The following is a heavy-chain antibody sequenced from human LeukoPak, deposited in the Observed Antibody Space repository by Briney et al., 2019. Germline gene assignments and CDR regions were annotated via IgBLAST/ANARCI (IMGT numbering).Heavy chain of an antibody. V-gene: IGHV1-2*02. J-gene: IGHJ5*02. CDR2: INPNTGGT. CDR1: GYTFTGYY. D-gene: IGHD2-2*01. Sequence: WASVKVSCKASGYTFTGYYMHWVRQAPGQGLEWMGWINPNTGGTNYAQKFQGRVTMTRDTSISTAYMELRRLRSDDTAVYYCARGPPGLYCSSTSCWGRFDPWGQGTLVTVSS. CDR3: ARGPPGLYCSSTSCWGRFDP.